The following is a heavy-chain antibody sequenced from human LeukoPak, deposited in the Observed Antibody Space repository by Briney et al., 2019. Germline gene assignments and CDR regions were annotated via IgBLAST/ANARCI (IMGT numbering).Heavy chain of an antibody. J-gene: IGHJ3*02. CDR1: GGSISSGGYY. CDR3: ARHGYYDDAFDI. D-gene: IGHD3-22*01. V-gene: IGHV4-31*03. CDR2: IYYSGST. Sequence: SQTLSLTCTVSGGSISSGGYYWSWIRQHPGKGLEWIGYIYYSGSTYYNPSLKSRVTISVDTSKNQFSLKLSSVTAADTAVYYCARHGYYDDAFDIWGQGTMVTVSS.